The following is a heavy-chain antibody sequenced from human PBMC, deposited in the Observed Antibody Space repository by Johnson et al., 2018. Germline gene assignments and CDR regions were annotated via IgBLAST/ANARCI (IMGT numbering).Heavy chain of an antibody. Sequence: VQLVQSGGGLVQXGGSXRPXCAASGFAFSSYVLHWVRRAPGKGPEWVSAIGTGGDTYYADSVKGRFTISRDDSKNTLYLEMNSLRAEDTAVYYCGRVGWNDPRPSGVDVWGQGTTVTVSS. D-gene: IGHD1-1*01. CDR1: GFAFSSYV. CDR3: GRVGWNDPRPSGVDV. J-gene: IGHJ6*02. CDR2: IGTGGDT. V-gene: IGHV3-47*02.